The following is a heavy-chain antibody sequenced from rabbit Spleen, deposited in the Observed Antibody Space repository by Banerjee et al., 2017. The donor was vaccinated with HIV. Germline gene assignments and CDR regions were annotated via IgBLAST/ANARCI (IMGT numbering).Heavy chain of an antibody. V-gene: IGHV1S40*01. J-gene: IGHJ2*01. CDR1: GFSFSSDYD. D-gene: IGHD1-1*01. CDR3: ARNYVNAFDP. Sequence: QQLVESGGGLVKPGASLTLTCKASGFSFSSDYDMCWVRQAPGKGLEWIACIYPGDGSTYYASWAKGRFTISKTSSTTVTLQMTSLTAADTATYFCARNYVNAFDPWGPGTLVTVS. CDR2: IYPGDGST.